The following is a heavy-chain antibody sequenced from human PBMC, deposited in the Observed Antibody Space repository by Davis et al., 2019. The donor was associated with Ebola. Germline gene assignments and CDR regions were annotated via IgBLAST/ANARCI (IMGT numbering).Heavy chain of an antibody. J-gene: IGHJ4*02. D-gene: IGHD1-26*01. Sequence: PGGSLRLSCAASGFTFSSYWMSWVRQAPGKGLEWVANIRLDGSDIHYVDAVKGRFIISRDNAKNSLYLQLNSLRVEDTAVYYCARAGSGSYFDNFDFWGQGTSVTVSS. CDR2: IRLDGSDI. CDR1: GFTFSSYW. V-gene: IGHV3-7*01. CDR3: ARAGSGSYFDNFDF.